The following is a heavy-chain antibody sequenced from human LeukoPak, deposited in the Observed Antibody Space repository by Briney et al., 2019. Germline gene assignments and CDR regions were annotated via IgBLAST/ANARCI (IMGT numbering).Heavy chain of an antibody. D-gene: IGHD3-10*01. CDR2: INQDGHAQ. V-gene: IGHV3-7*01. CDR3: ARNSYGSGSHDH. Sequence: GESLRLSCAASGFTPSSYWMTWVHQAPGKGLEWVANINQDGHAQYYVQSVRGRFTISRDNAKSSLYLQMNSLSVEDTGVYYCARNSYGSGSHDHWGQGTLVTVSS. CDR1: GFTPSSYW. J-gene: IGHJ5*02.